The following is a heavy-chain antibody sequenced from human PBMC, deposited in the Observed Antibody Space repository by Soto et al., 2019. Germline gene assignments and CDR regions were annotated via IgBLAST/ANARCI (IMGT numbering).Heavy chain of an antibody. J-gene: IGHJ4*02. CDR3: AKSHTTSGWYVTTDY. CDR1: GFTFGDYA. CDR2: ISWNSGSI. Sequence: LRLSCAASGFTFGDYAMQWVRQAPGKGLEWVSAISWNSGSIDYADSVKGRFTISRDNAKNSLYLQMNSLRAEDTALYYCAKSHTTSGWYVTTDYWGQGTRVTVSS. D-gene: IGHD6-19*01. V-gene: IGHV3-9*01.